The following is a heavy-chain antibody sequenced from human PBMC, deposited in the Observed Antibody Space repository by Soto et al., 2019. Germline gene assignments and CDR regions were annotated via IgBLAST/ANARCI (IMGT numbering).Heavy chain of an antibody. V-gene: IGHV3-66*01. D-gene: IGHD2-21*01. CDR1: GFTVSSNY. CDR3: ASPYCGGDCYLDY. CDR2: IYSGGST. J-gene: IGHJ4*02. Sequence: EVQLVESGGGLVQPGGSLRLSCAASGFTVSSNYMSWVRQAQGKGLEWVPVIYSGGSTYYADSVKGRFTISRDNSKNTLYLQTNSLRAEDTAVYYCASPYCGGDCYLDYWGQGTLVTVSS.